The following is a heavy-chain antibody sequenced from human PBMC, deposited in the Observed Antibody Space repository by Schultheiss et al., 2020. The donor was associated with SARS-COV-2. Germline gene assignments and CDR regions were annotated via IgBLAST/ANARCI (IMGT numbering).Heavy chain of an antibody. Sequence: GESLKISCAASGFDFSSYGMNWVRQAPGKGLEWVSSISSSSTYIYYADSVKGRFTISRDNAKNSLYLQMNSLRAEDTAVYYCARVGNDYGDYWGQGTLVTVSS. CDR2: ISSSSTYI. J-gene: IGHJ4*02. V-gene: IGHV3-21*01. D-gene: IGHD1-26*01. CDR3: ARVGNDYGDY. CDR1: GFDFSSYG.